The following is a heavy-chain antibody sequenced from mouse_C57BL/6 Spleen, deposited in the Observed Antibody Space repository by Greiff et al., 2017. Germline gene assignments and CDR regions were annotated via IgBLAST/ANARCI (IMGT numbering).Heavy chain of an antibody. V-gene: IGHV1-82*01. CDR3: ARKTFYYGYDGYAMDY. CDR2: IYPGDGDT. D-gene: IGHD2-2*01. Sequence: QVQLKESGPELVKPGASVKISCKASGYAFSSSWMNWVKQRPGKGLEWIGRIYPGDGDTNYNGKFKGKATLTADKSSSTAYMQLSSLTSEDSEVYFCARKTFYYGYDGYAMDYWGQGTSVTVSS. J-gene: IGHJ4*01. CDR1: GYAFSSSW.